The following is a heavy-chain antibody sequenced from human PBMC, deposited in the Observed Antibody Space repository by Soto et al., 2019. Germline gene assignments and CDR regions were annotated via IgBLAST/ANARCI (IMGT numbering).Heavy chain of an antibody. CDR3: AIITAVAGY. CDR1: GGSISSYY. V-gene: IGHV4-59*01. Sequence: SETLSLTCSVSGGSISSYYWSWVRQPPGKGLEWIGYIYYSGSTNYNPSLRSRVTISIDTSKNQFSLKLNSVITADTAVYYCAIITAVAGYWGQGTLVTVSS. J-gene: IGHJ4*02. D-gene: IGHD2-15*01. CDR2: IYYSGST.